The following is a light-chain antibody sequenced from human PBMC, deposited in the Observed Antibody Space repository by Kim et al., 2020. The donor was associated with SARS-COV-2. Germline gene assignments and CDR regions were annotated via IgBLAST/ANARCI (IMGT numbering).Light chain of an antibody. CDR2: DAS. V-gene: IGKV1-39*01. J-gene: IGKJ2*01. Sequence: ASVGDRITITCRERQIISTYLNWYQQKPGKAPKLLIYDASTLQSGVPSRFSGSGSGTDFTLTISSLQPEDFATYYCQQSYSTPYTFGQGTKLEI. CDR3: QQSYSTPYT. CDR1: QIISTY.